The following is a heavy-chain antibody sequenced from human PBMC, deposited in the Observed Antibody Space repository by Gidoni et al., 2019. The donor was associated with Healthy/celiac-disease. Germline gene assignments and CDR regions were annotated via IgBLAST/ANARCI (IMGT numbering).Heavy chain of an antibody. CDR2: ISGSGGST. D-gene: IGHD2-2*02. J-gene: IGHJ4*02. CDR1: GFTFISSA. V-gene: IGHV3-23*01. Sequence: EVQLLESGGGLVQPGGSLRLTFAASGFTFISSAMSWVRQAPGMGPEECLAISGSGGSTYYADSVKSRFTISRDKSKNTLYLQMTSLRAEDTAVYYCAKPRAHCSSTRCYTGGFDYWGQGTLVTVSS. CDR3: AKPRAHCSSTRCYTGGFDY.